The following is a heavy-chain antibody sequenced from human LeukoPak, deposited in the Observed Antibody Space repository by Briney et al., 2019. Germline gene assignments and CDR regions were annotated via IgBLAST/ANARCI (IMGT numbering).Heavy chain of an antibody. D-gene: IGHD4-23*01. J-gene: IGHJ4*02. CDR2: IWSDDRNK. CDR3: ARDYGGDAGLDS. V-gene: IGHV3-33*01. Sequence: PGGSLRLSCAASGFTFSSFGMHWVRQAPGKGLEWVALIWSDDRNKYYADSVKGQFTFSRDNSKNTLYLQMNSLRAEDAAVYYCARDYGGDAGLDSWGQGTLVTVSS. CDR1: GFTFSSFG.